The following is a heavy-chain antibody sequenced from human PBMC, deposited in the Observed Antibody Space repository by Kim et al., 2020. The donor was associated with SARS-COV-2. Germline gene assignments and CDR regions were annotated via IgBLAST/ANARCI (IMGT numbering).Heavy chain of an antibody. D-gene: IGHD1-26*01. CDR1: GFTFSSYG. V-gene: IGHV3-30*18. J-gene: IGHJ6*02. CDR3: AKDQVGANVPGWIHYYYGMDV. CDR2: ISYDGSNK. Sequence: GGSLRLSCAASGFTFSSYGMHWVRQAPGKGLEWVAVISYDGSNKYYADSVKGRFTISRDNSKNTLYLQMNSLRAEDTAVYYCAKDQVGANVPGWIHYYYGMDVWGQGTTVTVSS.